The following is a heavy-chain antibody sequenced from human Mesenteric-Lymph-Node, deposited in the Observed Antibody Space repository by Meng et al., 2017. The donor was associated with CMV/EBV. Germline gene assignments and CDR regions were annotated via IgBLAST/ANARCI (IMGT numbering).Heavy chain of an antibody. CDR2: ISYDGSQR. CDR3: ATAEFSSPFDY. Sequence: GESLKISCTASAFTFSNYAMHWVRQAPGRGLRWVAVISYDGSQRYYLDSVKDRFTISRDNSRNTLYLQMNSLRPEDTAIYYCATAEFSSPFDYWGQGALVIVSS. V-gene: IGHV3-30*04. CDR1: AFTFSNYA. J-gene: IGHJ4*02. D-gene: IGHD6-6*01.